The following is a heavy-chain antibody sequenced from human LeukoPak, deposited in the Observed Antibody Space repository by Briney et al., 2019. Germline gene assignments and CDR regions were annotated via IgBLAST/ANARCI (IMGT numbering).Heavy chain of an antibody. Sequence: GGSLRLSCAASGFTFSTYWMHWVRQVPGKGLEWVSYISSSGSTIYYADSVKGRFTISRDNAKNSLYLQMNSLRAEDTAVYYCARTMVRGVIGPLSIRFDYWGQGALVTVSS. CDR1: GFTFSTYW. V-gene: IGHV3-11*01. CDR3: ARTMVRGVIGPLSIRFDY. J-gene: IGHJ4*02. CDR2: ISSSGSTI. D-gene: IGHD3-10*01.